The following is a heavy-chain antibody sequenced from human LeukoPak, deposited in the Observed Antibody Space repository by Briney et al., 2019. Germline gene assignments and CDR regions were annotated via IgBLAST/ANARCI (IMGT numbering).Heavy chain of an antibody. CDR1: GGSVSTGSYP. CDR3: SRESGPFCPFGH. CDR2: IYYSGST. V-gene: IGHV4-61*01. J-gene: IGHJ4*02. D-gene: IGHD1-26*01. Sequence: PSETLSLTCTVSGGSVSTGSYPWSWIRQPPGKGLEWIGYIYYSGSTNYNPSLKSRVTMSVDTSKNHLYLNLDSVTAADTAVYYCSRESGPFCPFGHWGQGTLVAVTS.